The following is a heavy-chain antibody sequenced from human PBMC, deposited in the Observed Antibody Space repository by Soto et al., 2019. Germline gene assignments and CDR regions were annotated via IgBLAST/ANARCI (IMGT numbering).Heavy chain of an antibody. CDR3: ARAARSGSYPGDAFDI. J-gene: IGHJ3*02. D-gene: IGHD1-26*01. V-gene: IGHV1-69*13. CDR2: IIPIFGTA. CDR1: GGTFSSYA. Sequence: SVKVSCKASGGTFSSYAISWVRQAPGQGLEWMGGIIPIFGTANYAQKFQGRVTITADESTSTAYMELSSLRSEDTAVYYCARAARSGSYPGDAFDIWGQGTMVTVSS.